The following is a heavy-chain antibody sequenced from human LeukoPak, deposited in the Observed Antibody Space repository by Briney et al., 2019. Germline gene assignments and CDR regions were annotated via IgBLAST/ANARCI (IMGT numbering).Heavy chain of an antibody. J-gene: IGHJ4*02. CDR1: GFTFSNYW. CDR2: INTDEIST. D-gene: IGHD6-6*01. V-gene: IGHV3-74*01. Sequence: GGPLRLSCAASGFTFSNYWMHWVRQAPGKGLVWVSRINTDEISTTYADSVKGRFTTSRDNAKNTLYLQMNSLRAEDTAVYYCAREYSSSSTRVFDYWGQGTLVTVSS. CDR3: AREYSSSSTRVFDY.